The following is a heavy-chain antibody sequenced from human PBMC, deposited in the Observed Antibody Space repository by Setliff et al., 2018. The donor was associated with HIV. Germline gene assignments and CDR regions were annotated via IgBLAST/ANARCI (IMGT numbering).Heavy chain of an antibody. Sequence: ETLSLTCTVSGGSFSDYYWTWIRQPPNEGLEWIGEINDRGNTNYMPSLRSRVTISVDTSKNQFSPKLTSVTAADSAIYYCARGRHIEATIPLDHWGQGTLVTVSS. J-gene: IGHJ4*02. V-gene: IGHV4-34*01. CDR2: INDRGNT. D-gene: IGHD5-12*01. CDR3: ARGRHIEATIPLDH. CDR1: GGSFSDYY.